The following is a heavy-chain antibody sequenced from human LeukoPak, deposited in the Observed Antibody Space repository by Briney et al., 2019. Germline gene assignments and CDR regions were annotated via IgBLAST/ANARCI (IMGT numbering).Heavy chain of an antibody. D-gene: IGHD5-12*01. J-gene: IGHJ4*02. CDR1: GGSISSYY. V-gene: IGHV4-59*08. CDR2: IYYSGST. CDR3: ARAVDSGYGRLFDY. Sequence: SETLSLTCTVSGGSISSYYWSWIRQPPGKGLEWIGYIYYSGSTNYNPSLKSRVTISVDTSKNQFSLKLSSVTAADTAVYYCARAVDSGYGRLFDYWGQGTLVTVSS.